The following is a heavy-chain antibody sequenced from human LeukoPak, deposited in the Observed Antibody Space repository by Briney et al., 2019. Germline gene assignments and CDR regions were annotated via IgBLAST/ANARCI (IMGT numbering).Heavy chain of an antibody. Sequence: GGSLRLSCAASGFTFSSYAMHWVRQAPGKGLEWVAVISYDGSNKYYADSVKGRFTISRDNSKNTLYLQMNSLRAEDTAVYYCARENPYSSSWYGVFDYWGQGTLVTVSS. J-gene: IGHJ4*02. CDR2: ISYDGSNK. CDR3: ARENPYSSSWYGVFDY. V-gene: IGHV3-30-3*01. CDR1: GFTFSSYA. D-gene: IGHD6-13*01.